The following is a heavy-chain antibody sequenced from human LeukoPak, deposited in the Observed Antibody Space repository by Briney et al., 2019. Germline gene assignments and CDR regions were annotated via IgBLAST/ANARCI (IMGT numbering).Heavy chain of an antibody. Sequence: AAVKVSCKGSGYTFIYYYIHWVRQAPGQGLEFLGWISPDSGGTNYPQKFQGRVTLTRDTSISTAYMELSRLRSDDTAVYYCAREVDSSSWYWYYYGMDVWGQGTTVTVSS. V-gene: IGHV1-2*02. D-gene: IGHD6-13*01. CDR1: GYTFIYYY. CDR2: ISPDSGGT. CDR3: AREVDSSSWYWYYYGMDV. J-gene: IGHJ6*02.